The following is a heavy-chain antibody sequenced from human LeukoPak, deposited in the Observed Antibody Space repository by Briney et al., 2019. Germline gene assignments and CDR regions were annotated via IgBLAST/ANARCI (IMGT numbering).Heavy chain of an antibody. D-gene: IGHD2-2*01. V-gene: IGHV3-53*01. J-gene: IGHJ3*02. Sequence: GGSLRLSCAASGFTFSIYWMSWVRQAPGKGLEWVSVIYSGGSTYYADSVKGRFTISRDNSKNTLYLQMNSLRAEDTAVYYCARERGVVPAAMAFDIWGQGTMVTVSS. CDR1: GFTFSIYW. CDR3: ARERGVVPAAMAFDI. CDR2: IYSGGST.